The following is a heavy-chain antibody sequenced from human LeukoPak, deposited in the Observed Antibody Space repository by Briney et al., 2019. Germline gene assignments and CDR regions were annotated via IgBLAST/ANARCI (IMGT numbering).Heavy chain of an antibody. CDR1: GYTFTGYY. CDR3: ARVSSIAASFDY. D-gene: IGHD6-6*01. J-gene: IGHJ4*02. CDR2: INPNSGGT. V-gene: IGHV1-2*02. Sequence: ASVKASCKASGYTFTGYYMHWVRQAPGQGLEWMGWINPNSGGTNYAQKFQGRVTMTRDTSISTAYMELSRLRSDDTAVYYCARVSSIAASFDYWGQGTLVTVSS.